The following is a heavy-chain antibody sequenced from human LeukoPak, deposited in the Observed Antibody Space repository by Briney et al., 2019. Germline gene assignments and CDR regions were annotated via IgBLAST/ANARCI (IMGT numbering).Heavy chain of an antibody. CDR2: INPNSGGT. V-gene: IGHV1-2*02. CDR1: GYTFTGYY. J-gene: IGHJ4*02. D-gene: IGHD4-17*01. Sequence: GASVKVSCNASGYTFTGYYMHWVRQAPGQGLEWMGWINPNSGGTNYAQKFQGRVTMTRDTSISTAYMELSRLRSDDTAVYYCRTDRYGDYGDYIDYWGQGTLVTVSS. CDR3: RTDRYGDYGDYIDY.